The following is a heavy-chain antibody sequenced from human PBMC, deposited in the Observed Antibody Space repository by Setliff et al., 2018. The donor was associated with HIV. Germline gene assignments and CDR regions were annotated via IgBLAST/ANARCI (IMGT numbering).Heavy chain of an antibody. CDR3: ANPYCARINCYEKYFQH. V-gene: IGHV3-13*01. D-gene: IGHD2-21*01. J-gene: IGHJ1*01. CDR2: IGTVGDT. Sequence: GSLRLSCAVSGFTFRNYDMHWVRQAPGKGLEWVSGIGTVGDTYYPDSVKGRFTISREDAKDSLYLQMNSLRAGDTAVYYCANPYCARINCYEKYFQHWGQGTLVTVSS. CDR1: GFTFRNYD.